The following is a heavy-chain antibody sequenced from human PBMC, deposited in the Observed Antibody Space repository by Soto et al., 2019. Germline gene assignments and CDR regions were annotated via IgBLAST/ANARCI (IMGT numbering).Heavy chain of an antibody. CDR1: GFTFTDYA. CDR2: ISYDGGKK. Sequence: QVQLVESGGGVVQPGRSLRLSCAASGFTFTDYALHWVRQAPGKGLEWVAVISYDGGKKYYADSVKGRFTISRDNSKNTVYLRMNSLRVEDTAVYYCARDTYLDSSGPTYYYYYGIDVWGQGTTVTVSS. CDR3: ARDTYLDSSGPTYYYYYGIDV. J-gene: IGHJ6*02. D-gene: IGHD3-22*01. V-gene: IGHV3-30-3*01.